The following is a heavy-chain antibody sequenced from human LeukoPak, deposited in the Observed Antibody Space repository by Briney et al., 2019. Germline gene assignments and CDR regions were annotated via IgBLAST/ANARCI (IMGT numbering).Heavy chain of an antibody. Sequence: SETLSLTCTASGGSISSYYWSWIRQPPGKGLEWIGYIYYSGSTNYNPSLKSRVTISVDTSKNQFSLKLSSVTAADTAVYYCARDRDGYNFFDYWGQGTLVTVSS. CDR1: GGSISSYY. D-gene: IGHD5-24*01. V-gene: IGHV4-59*01. CDR2: IYYSGST. CDR3: ARDRDGYNFFDY. J-gene: IGHJ4*02.